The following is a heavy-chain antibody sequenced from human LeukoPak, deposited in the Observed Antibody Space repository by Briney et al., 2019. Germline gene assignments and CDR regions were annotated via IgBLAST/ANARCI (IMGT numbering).Heavy chain of an antibody. CDR1: EFTFSSYA. D-gene: IGHD3-16*01. Sequence: GGSLRLSCAASEFTFSSYAMSWVRQAPGKGLEWVSGISGSGGSTHYANSVKGRFTIARDKSKNTLNLQMNSLRAEDTAVYYCAKDRDVWGSLLDYWGQGTMVTVSS. CDR3: AKDRDVWGSLLDY. V-gene: IGHV3-23*01. CDR2: ISGSGGST. J-gene: IGHJ4*02.